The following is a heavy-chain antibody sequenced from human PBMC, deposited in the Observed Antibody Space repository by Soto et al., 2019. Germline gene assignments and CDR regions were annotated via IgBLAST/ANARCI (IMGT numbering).Heavy chain of an antibody. CDR2: VNVDGGTT. CDR3: AKGIIRGSSFTVSLGTFFYHYGMDV. D-gene: IGHD3-3*01. J-gene: IGHJ6*02. V-gene: IGHV3-23*01. CDR1: GFTFADFA. Sequence: GGSLRLSCAASGFTFADFAMHWVRQAPGKGLEWVAAVNVDGGTTWYAASVKGRFTVSRDNVKNMTFLQMNDLRAGDAAVYSCAKGIIRGSSFTVSLGTFFYHYGMDVWGQGTTVTVSS.